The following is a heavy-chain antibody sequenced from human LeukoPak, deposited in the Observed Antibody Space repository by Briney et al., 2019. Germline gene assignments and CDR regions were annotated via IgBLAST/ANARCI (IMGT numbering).Heavy chain of an antibody. V-gene: IGHV4-31*03. D-gene: IGHD6-6*01. CDR3: ARGPDSSSSNWFDP. CDR2: IYYSGST. Sequence: PSQTLSLTCTVSGGSISSGGYYWSWIRQHPGKGLEWIGYIYYSGSTYYNPSLKSRVTISVDTSKNQFSLKLSSVTAADTAVYYCARGPDSSSSNWFDPWGQGTLVTASA. J-gene: IGHJ5*02. CDR1: GGSISSGGYY.